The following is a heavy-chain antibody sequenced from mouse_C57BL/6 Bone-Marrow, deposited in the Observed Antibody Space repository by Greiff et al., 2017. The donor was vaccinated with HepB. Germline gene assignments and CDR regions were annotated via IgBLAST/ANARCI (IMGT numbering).Heavy chain of an antibody. V-gene: IGHV7-1*01. CDR3: AREDYYGSSPFAY. D-gene: IGHD1-1*01. CDR2: SRNKANDYTT. J-gene: IGHJ3*01. Sequence: EVQLVESGGGLVQSGRSLRLSCATSGFTFSDFYMEWVRQAPGKGLEWIAASRNKANDYTTEYSASVKGRFIVSRDTSQSILYLQMNALRAEDTAIYYCAREDYYGSSPFAYWGQGTLVTVSA. CDR1: GFTFSDFY.